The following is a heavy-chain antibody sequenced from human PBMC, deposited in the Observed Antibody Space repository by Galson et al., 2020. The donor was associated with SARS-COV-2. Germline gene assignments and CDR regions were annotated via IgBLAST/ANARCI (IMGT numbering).Heavy chain of an antibody. V-gene: IGHV4-61*02. J-gene: IGHJ6*02. CDR2: IYKSRRT. Sequence: SETLSLTCTVSGASISSGPYYWSWIRQPAGKGLEWIGRIYKSRRTDYNPSLWRQATMSVDTSKNQFSLKLSSVTAADTAVYYCARGNSPCVTIFGILTGTCGRDVWGQGTTVTVS. CDR3: ARGNSPCVTIFGILTGTCGRDV. D-gene: IGHD3-3*01. CDR1: GASISSGPYY.